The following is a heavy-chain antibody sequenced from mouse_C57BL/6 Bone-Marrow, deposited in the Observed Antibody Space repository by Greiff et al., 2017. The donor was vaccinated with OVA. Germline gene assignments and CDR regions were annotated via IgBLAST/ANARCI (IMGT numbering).Heavy chain of an antibody. CDR1: GFNITDYY. CDR3: ALIYDGYLYYFDY. CDR2: IDPEDGET. J-gene: IGHJ2*01. D-gene: IGHD2-3*01. Sequence: EVKLMESGAELVKPGASVKLSCTASGFNITDYYMHWVKQRTEQGLEWIGRIDPEDGETKYAPKFQGKATITADTSSNTAYLQLSSLTSEDTAVYYCALIYDGYLYYFDYWGQGTTLTVSS. V-gene: IGHV14-2*01.